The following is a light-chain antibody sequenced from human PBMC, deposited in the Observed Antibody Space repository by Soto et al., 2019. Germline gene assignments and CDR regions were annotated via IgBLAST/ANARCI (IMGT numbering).Light chain of an antibody. CDR3: QQYHNSILM. CDR2: GAS. V-gene: IGKV3-20*01. J-gene: IGKJ1*01. CDR1: QSVSSSH. Sequence: ETVLTQSPATLSLSPGERATLSCRASQSVSSSHLAWYQQKPGQAPRLLMYGASSRATGIPDRFSGGGSGADFTLTISRLEPEDFGVYYCQQYHNSILMFGQGTRVDIK.